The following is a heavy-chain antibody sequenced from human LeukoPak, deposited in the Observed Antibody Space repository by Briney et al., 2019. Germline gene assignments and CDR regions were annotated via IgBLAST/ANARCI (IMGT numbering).Heavy chain of an antibody. D-gene: IGHD3-16*02. J-gene: IGHJ4*02. CDR2: IYYSGST. CDR3: ARGGITFGGVIAHLDN. V-gene: IGHV4-61*01. Sequence: PSETLSLTCTVSGGSVSGGSYYWSWIRQPPGKGLEWIGYIYYSGSTNYNPSLKSRVTISVDTSKNQFSLKLSSVTAADTAVYYCARGGITFGGVIAHLDNWGQGTLVTVSS. CDR1: GGSVSGGSYY.